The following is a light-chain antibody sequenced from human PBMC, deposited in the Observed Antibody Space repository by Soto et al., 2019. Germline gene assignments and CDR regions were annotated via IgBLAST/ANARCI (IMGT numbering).Light chain of an antibody. CDR3: QQYNNWPPERT. Sequence: EIVMTQSPATLSMSPGERATLSCRASQSVSSNLAWYQQKPGQAPRLLIYGASTRATGIPARFSGSGSATEFTLTISSRQSEDFAVYYCQQYNNWPPERTFGRGTKVEIK. CDR2: GAS. J-gene: IGKJ1*01. V-gene: IGKV3-15*01. CDR1: QSVSSN.